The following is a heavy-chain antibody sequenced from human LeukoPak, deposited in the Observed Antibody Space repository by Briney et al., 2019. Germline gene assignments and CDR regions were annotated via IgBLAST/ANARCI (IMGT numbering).Heavy chain of an antibody. CDR1: GYIFTSYW. V-gene: IGHV5-51*01. CDR2: TYPGDSDT. Sequence: GESLKISCKASGYIFTSYWIGWVRQMPGKGLECMGITYPGDSDTRYSPSFQGQVTISADRSISTAYLQWSSLKASDTAMYYCARLPYCGGDCYPNWFDPWGQGTLVTVSS. D-gene: IGHD2-21*02. CDR3: ARLPYCGGDCYPNWFDP. J-gene: IGHJ5*02.